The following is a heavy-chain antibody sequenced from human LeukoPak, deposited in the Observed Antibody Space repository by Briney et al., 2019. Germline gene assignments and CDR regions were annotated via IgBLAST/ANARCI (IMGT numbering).Heavy chain of an antibody. J-gene: IGHJ2*01. D-gene: IGHD3-22*01. Sequence: SETLSLTCTVSGGSISNYYWSWIRQPPGKGLEWIGYIYDSGSTDYNPSLKSRVTISVDTSKNQFSLKPSSVTAADAAVYYCARSNGYYKTYWYFDLWGRGTLVTVSS. CDR2: IYDSGST. V-gene: IGHV4-59*01. CDR3: ARSNGYYKTYWYFDL. CDR1: GGSISNYY.